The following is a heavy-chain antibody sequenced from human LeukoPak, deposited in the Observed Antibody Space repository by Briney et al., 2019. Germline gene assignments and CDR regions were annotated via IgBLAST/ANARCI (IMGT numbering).Heavy chain of an antibody. D-gene: IGHD2-15*01. CDR1: GGSFSGYY. CDR2: INHSGST. J-gene: IGHJ4*02. Sequence: PSETLTLTCAVYGGSFSGYYWSWIRQPPGKGLEWIGKINHSGSTNYNPSLKSRVTISVDTSKNQFSLKLSSVTAADTAVYYCARGDYYCSGGSCYSLTFDYWGQGTLVTVSS. V-gene: IGHV4-34*01. CDR3: ARGDYYCSGGSCYSLTFDY.